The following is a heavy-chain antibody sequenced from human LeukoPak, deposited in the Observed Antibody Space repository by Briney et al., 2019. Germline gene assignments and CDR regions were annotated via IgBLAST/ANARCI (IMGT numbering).Heavy chain of an antibody. CDR1: GFTFSNYA. J-gene: IGHJ4*02. V-gene: IGHV3-23*01. CDR2: ISGSGGST. D-gene: IGHD3-10*01. Sequence: GGSLRLSCAASGFTFSNYAMSWVRQAPEKGLEWVSAISGSGGSTYYADSVKGRFTISRDNSKNTLYLQMNSLRAEDTAVYYCAKDLEGSGSYIHFDYWGQGTLVTVSS. CDR3: AKDLEGSGSYIHFDY.